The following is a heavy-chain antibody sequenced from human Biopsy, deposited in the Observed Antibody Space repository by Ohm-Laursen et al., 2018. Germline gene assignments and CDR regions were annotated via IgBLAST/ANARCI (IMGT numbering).Heavy chain of an antibody. CDR3: ARGPHSGSHSCFDY. Sequence: APVKVSCQASGYSFTTHYIHWVRQAPGQGLEWMGMINPSVVTTNYPQMFQGRVTMTGDASTSTSYMELSSLTTEDTAIYYCARGPHSGSHSCFDYWGRGTLVTVSS. CDR2: INPSVVTT. D-gene: IGHD1-26*01. CDR1: GYSFTTHY. V-gene: IGHV1-46*01. J-gene: IGHJ4*01.